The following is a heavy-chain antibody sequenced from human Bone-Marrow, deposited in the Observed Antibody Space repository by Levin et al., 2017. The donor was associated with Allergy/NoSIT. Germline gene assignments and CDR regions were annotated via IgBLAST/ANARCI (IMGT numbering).Heavy chain of an antibody. CDR2: IIPIFGTP. V-gene: IGHV1-69*13. CDR1: GGTFSTHP. Sequence: SVKVSCKASGGTFSTHPINWVRQAPGQGLEWVGLIIPIFGTPTYAQRFKGRVTITADESTSTVYMELSSLRPEDTAVYYCARVGVATISYYGMDVWGPGTPVTVSS. D-gene: IGHD5-24*01. J-gene: IGHJ6*02. CDR3: ARVGVATISYYGMDV.